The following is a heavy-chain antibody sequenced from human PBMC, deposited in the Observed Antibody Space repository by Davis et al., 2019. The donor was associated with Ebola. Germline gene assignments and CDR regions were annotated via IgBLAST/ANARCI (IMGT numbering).Heavy chain of an antibody. D-gene: IGHD2-15*01. CDR2: MKPDGSDK. J-gene: IGHJ2*01. CDR1: TFTLSTYW. V-gene: IGHV3-7*03. Sequence: GESLKISCTASTFTLSTYWMHWVRQAPGKGLEWVTNMKPDGSDKNYIDSVKGRFTISSDNAENSLYLQMNSLRVEDTAVYYCARGDSRWSNWYFDLWGRGTLVTVSS. CDR3: ARGDSRWSNWYFDL.